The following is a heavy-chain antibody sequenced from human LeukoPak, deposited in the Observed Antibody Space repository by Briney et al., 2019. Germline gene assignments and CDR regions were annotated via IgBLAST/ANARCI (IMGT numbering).Heavy chain of an antibody. V-gene: IGHV3-30*04. CDR2: ISYDGSNK. J-gene: IGHJ4*02. Sequence: GRSLRLSCAASGVTFSSYAMHWVREAPGKGLEWVAVISYDGSNKYYADSVKGRFTISRDNSKNTLYLQMNSLRAEDTAVYYCARDAPAAHGCLDYWGQGTLVTVSS. CDR3: ARDAPAAHGCLDY. D-gene: IGHD2-2*01. CDR1: GVTFSSYA.